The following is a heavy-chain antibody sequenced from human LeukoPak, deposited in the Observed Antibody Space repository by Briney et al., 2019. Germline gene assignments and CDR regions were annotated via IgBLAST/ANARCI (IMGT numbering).Heavy chain of an antibody. CDR3: TSLRFLGPPEYFQH. D-gene: IGHD3-3*01. J-gene: IGHJ1*01. Sequence: GGSLRLSCAASGFTFSSYAMSWVRQAPGKGLEWVGRIKSKTDGGTTDYAAPVKGRFTISRDDSKNTLYLQMNSLKTEDTAVYYRTSLRFLGPPEYFQHWGQGTLVTVSS. V-gene: IGHV3-15*01. CDR1: GFTFSSYA. CDR2: IKSKTDGGTT.